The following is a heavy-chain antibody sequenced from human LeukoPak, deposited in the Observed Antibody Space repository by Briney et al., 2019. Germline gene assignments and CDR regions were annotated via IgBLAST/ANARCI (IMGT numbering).Heavy chain of an antibody. D-gene: IGHD3-10*01. V-gene: IGHV4-59*01. Sequence: SETLSLTCTVSGGSISTYYWSWIRQPPGKGLEWIGYMYHSGSTNYNPSLKSRVIISVDTSKNLFSLNLSSVTAADTAVYYCASGSNYGSGSYAFDIWGQGTMVTVSS. CDR1: GGSISTYY. CDR3: ASGSNYGSGSYAFDI. J-gene: IGHJ3*02. CDR2: MYHSGST.